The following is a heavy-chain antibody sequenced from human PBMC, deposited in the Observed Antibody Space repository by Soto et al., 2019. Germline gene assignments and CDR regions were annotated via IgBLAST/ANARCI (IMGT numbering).Heavy chain of an antibody. V-gene: IGHV4-30-4*01. CDR1: GGSISSGDYY. CDR3: AREGAAAYNWFDP. J-gene: IGHJ5*02. CDR2: IYYSGST. Sequence: SETLSLTCTVSGGSISSGDYYWSWIRQPPGKGLEWIGYIYYSGSTYYNPSLKSRVTISVDTSKNQFSLKLSSVTAADTAVYYCAREGAAAYNWFDPWGQGTLVTVSS. D-gene: IGHD6-13*01.